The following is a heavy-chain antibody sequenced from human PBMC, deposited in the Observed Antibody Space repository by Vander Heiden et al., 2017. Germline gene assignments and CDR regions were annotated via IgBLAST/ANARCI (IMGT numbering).Heavy chain of an antibody. D-gene: IGHD6-19*01. CDR3: ARVMARGHNSGWYMGVDY. Sequence: QVQLVESGGGVVQPGRSLRLSCAASGLTVSSYARHGVRQSPGKGLEWVAIISYDGSNKYYADSVKGRFTISRDNSKDTLYLQMNSLRVVDTAVYYCARVMARGHNSGWYMGVDYWGQGTLVTVSS. J-gene: IGHJ4*02. CDR1: GLTVSSYA. V-gene: IGHV3-30*04. CDR2: ISYDGSNK.